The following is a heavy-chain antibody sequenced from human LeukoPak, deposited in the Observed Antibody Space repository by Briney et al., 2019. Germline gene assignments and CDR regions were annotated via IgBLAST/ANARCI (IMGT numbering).Heavy chain of an antibody. V-gene: IGHV4-59*01. Sequence: PSETLSLTCTASGGSISSYYWSWIRQPPGKGLEWIGYIYYSGSTNYNPSLKSRVTISVDTSKNQFSLNLTSVTAADTAVYYCARGASGWSRSNFDYWGQGTLVTVSS. CDR3: ARGASGWSRSNFDY. CDR1: GGSISSYY. CDR2: IYYSGST. J-gene: IGHJ4*02. D-gene: IGHD6-19*01.